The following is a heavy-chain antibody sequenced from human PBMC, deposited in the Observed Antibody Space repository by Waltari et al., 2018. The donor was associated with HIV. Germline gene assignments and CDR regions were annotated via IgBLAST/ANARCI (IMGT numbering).Heavy chain of an antibody. CDR3: ARGTVVAATPCDY. CDR1: GGSFSGYY. CDR2: INHSGST. Sequence: QVQLQQWGAGLLKPSETLSLTCAVYGGSFSGYYWSWIRQPPGKGLEWIGEINHSGSTNYNPALKIRVTISVDTSKNQFSLKLSSVTAADTAVYYCARGTVVAATPCDYWGQGTLVTVSS. V-gene: IGHV4-34*01. D-gene: IGHD2-15*01. J-gene: IGHJ4*02.